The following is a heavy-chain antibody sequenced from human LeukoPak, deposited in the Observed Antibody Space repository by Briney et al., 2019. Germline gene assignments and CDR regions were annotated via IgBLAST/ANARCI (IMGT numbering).Heavy chain of an antibody. CDR3: AKDWVQQLTPHPPDAFDI. D-gene: IGHD6-13*01. CDR2: ISGNGGDT. J-gene: IGHJ3*02. V-gene: IGHV3-23*01. CDR1: GFTFSSYA. Sequence: PGGSLRLSCAASGFTFSSYAMSWVRQAPGKGLEWVSAISGNGGDTFYADSVKGRFTISRDNSKNTLYMQMNSLRAEDTAVYYCAKDWVQQLTPHPPDAFDIWGQGTMVTVSS.